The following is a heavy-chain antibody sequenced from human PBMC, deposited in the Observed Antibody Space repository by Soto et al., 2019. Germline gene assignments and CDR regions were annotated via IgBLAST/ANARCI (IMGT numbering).Heavy chain of an antibody. Sequence: GGSLRLSCAASGFTFSSYAMHWVRQAPGKGLEWVAVISYDGSNKYYADSVKGRFTISRDNSKNTLYLQMNSLRGEDTAVYYCARGPSSLTRFDYWGQGTLVT. D-gene: IGHD2-2*01. J-gene: IGHJ4*02. V-gene: IGHV3-30-3*01. CDR3: ARGPSSLTRFDY. CDR1: GFTFSSYA. CDR2: ISYDGSNK.